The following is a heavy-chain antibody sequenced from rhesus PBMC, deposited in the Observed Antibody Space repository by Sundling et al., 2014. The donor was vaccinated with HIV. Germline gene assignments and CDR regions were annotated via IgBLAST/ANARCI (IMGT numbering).Heavy chain of an antibody. Sequence: QVQLQESGPGLVKPSETLSLTCAVSRGSISGYYWNWIRQTPGKGLEWIGYIGASSGSTYYNPSLKSRVTISRDTSKNQLSLTLTYVTAADTAVYYCARDPPTLWTGYLGSYGLDAWGQGVVVTVSS. J-gene: IGHJ6*01. CDR1: RGSISGYY. CDR2: IGASSGST. CDR3: ARDPPTLWTGYLGSYGLDA. D-gene: IGHD3-3*01. V-gene: IGHV4-165*01.